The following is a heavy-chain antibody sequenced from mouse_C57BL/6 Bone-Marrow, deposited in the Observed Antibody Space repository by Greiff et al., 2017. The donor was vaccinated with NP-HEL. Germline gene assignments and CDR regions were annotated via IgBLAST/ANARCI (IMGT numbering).Heavy chain of an antibody. V-gene: IGHV1-55*01. CDR3: ARERFSTTVAIDY. CDR1: GYTFTSYW. Sequence: QVQLQQPGAELVKPGASVKMSCKASGYTFTSYWITWVKQRPGQGLEWIGDIYPGSGSTNYNEKFKSKATLTVDTSSSTAYMQLSSLTSEDSAVYYCARERFSTTVAIDYWGQGTTLTVSS. J-gene: IGHJ2*01. CDR2: IYPGSGST. D-gene: IGHD1-1*01.